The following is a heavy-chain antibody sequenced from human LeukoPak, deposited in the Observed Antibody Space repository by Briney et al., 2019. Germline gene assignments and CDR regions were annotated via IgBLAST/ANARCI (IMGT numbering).Heavy chain of an antibody. CDR3: AKALQPGAAYDAFDI. CDR2: IRYDGSNK. D-gene: IGHD1-26*01. CDR1: GFTFSSYG. Sequence: GGSLRLSCAASGFTFSSYGMHWVRQAPGKGLEWVAFIRYDGSNKYYADSVKGRFTISRDNSKNTLYLQMNSLRAEDTAVYYCAKALQPGAAYDAFDIWXQGTMVTVSS. J-gene: IGHJ3*02. V-gene: IGHV3-30*02.